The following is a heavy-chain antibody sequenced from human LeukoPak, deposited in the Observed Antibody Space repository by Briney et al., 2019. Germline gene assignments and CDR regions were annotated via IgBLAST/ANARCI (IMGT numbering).Heavy chain of an antibody. CDR1: GGSISSGNYF. CDR2: IYHSGST. Sequence: SETLSLTCTVSGGSISSGNYFWSWIRQHPGKGLEWIGYIYHSGSTYYNPSLKSRVSISGDTSKNEFSLTLNSVTAADTAVYYCARDGYNSIDYWGQGTLVTVSS. D-gene: IGHD5-24*01. V-gene: IGHV4-31*03. J-gene: IGHJ4*02. CDR3: ARDGYNSIDY.